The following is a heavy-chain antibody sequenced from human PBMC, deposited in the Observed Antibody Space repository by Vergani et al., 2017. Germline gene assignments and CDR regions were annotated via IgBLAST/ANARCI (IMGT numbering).Heavy chain of an antibody. Sequence: EVQLQESGGGLVKPGGSLRVSCAASGFSFSTYSINWVRQAPGKGLEWVSSISGRSNYIYYADSLKGRFTISRDNSKNSVYLQMNSLRAEDTAIYYCVKEKIDLGSYFFHSWGHGILVTVSS. D-gene: IGHD2/OR15-2a*01. CDR2: ISGRSNYI. J-gene: IGHJ4*01. CDR3: VKEKIDLGSYFFHS. CDR1: GFSFSTYS. V-gene: IGHV3-21*04.